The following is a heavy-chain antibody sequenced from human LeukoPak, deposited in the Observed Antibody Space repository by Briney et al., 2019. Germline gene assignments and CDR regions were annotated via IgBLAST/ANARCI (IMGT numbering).Heavy chain of an antibody. D-gene: IGHD4-17*01. V-gene: IGHV6-1*01. Sequence: SQTLSLTCAISGDSVSSNSAAGNWIRQSPSRGLEWLGRTYYRSKWYNDYAVSVKSRITINPDTSKNQFSLQLNSVTPEDTAVYYCARDPKIWDYGDYERAFDIWGQGTMVTVSS. J-gene: IGHJ3*02. CDR3: ARDPKIWDYGDYERAFDI. CDR2: TYYRSKWYN. CDR1: GDSVSSNSAA.